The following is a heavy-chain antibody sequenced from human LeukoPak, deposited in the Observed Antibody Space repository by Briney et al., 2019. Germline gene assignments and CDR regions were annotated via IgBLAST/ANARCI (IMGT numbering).Heavy chain of an antibody. V-gene: IGHV1-24*01. CDR3: ATDSSGWCLFDY. CDR2: FDPEDGET. J-gene: IGHJ4*02. CDR1: GYTLTELS. D-gene: IGHD6-19*01. Sequence: GASVKVSCKVSGYTLTELSMHWVRQAPGKGLEWMGGFDPEDGETIYAQKFQGRVTMTEDTSTDTAYMELSSLRSEDTAVYYCATDSSGWCLFDYWGQGTLVAVSS.